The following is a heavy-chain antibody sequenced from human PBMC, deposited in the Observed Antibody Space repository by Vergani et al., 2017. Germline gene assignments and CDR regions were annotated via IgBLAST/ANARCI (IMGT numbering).Heavy chain of an antibody. CDR2: IYYSGST. CDR3: ARVFLSVATIGGPFDY. J-gene: IGHJ4*02. CDR1: NDSVSNTFYY. D-gene: IGHD5-12*01. V-gene: IGHV4-39*07. Sequence: QVQLQESGPGLVKPSETLSLTCTVSNDSVSNTFYYWGWIRQTPGKGLEWIGSIYYSGSTYYNPSLESRVTMSVDTSKNQFSLKLSSVTAADTAVYYCARVFLSVATIGGPFDYWGQGTLVTVSS.